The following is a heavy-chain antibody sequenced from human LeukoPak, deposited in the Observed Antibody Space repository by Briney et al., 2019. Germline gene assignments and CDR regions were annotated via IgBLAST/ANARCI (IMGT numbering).Heavy chain of an antibody. V-gene: IGHV3-21*01. Sequence: PGGSLRLSCGASGFAFSGYSMNWVRQAPGKGLEWVSSISSGSSYIYYADSVKGRFTISRDNAKNSLYLQMNSLRAEDTAVYYCARDRVSSVTMFDYWGQGTLVTVSS. CDR3: ARDRVSSVTMFDY. D-gene: IGHD4-17*01. J-gene: IGHJ4*02. CDR1: GFAFSGYS. CDR2: ISSGSSYI.